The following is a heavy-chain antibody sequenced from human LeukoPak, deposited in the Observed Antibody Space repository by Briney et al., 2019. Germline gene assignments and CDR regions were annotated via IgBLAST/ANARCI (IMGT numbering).Heavy chain of an antibody. J-gene: IGHJ3*02. D-gene: IGHD2-2*01. Sequence: GGSLRLSCAASGFTFSSYAMHWVRQAPGKGLEWVAVISYDGSNKYYADSVKGRFTISRDNSKNTLYLQMNSLRAEDTAVYYCASRYCTSTNCYAFDIWGQGTMVTVSS. CDR3: ASRYCTSTNCYAFDI. CDR1: GFTFSSYA. CDR2: ISYDGSNK. V-gene: IGHV3-30-3*01.